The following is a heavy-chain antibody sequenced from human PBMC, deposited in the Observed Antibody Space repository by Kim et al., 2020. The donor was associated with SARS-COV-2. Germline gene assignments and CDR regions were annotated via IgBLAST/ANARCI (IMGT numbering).Heavy chain of an antibody. CDR3: ARDKKTDGAFDI. J-gene: IGHJ3*02. V-gene: IGHV3-53*01. Sequence: YYSDSVKGRFTISRDNSKTTLYLQMNSLRAEDTAVYYCARDKKTDGAFDIWGQGTMVTVSS.